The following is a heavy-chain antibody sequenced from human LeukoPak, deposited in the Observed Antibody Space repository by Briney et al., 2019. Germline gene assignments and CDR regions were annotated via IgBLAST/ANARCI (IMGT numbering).Heavy chain of an antibody. CDR3: ARHSPRLPFDY. CDR1: GGSISSYY. V-gene: IGHV4-59*08. CDR2: IYYSGST. J-gene: IGHJ4*02. Sequence: SETPSLTCTVSGGSISSYYSSWIRQPPGKGLEWIGYIYYSGSTNYNPSLKSRVTISVDTSKNQFSLKLSSVTAADTAVYYCARHSPRLPFDYWGQGTLVTVSS. D-gene: IGHD5/OR15-5a*01.